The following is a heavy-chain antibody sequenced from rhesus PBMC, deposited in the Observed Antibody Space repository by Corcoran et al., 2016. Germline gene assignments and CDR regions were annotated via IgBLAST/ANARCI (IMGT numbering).Heavy chain of an antibody. CDR1: GYSFTSSW. CDR3: AKGVASWGDFDY. CDR2: LYPGDSDT. Sequence: VQLVQSGAEVKRPGESLRISCKTSGYSFTSSWVSWVRQLPGKVLEWMGCLYPGDSDTRYNPSFQGHVTSSADKSLSTTYLQWSSLKASATATYYCAKGVASWGDFDYWGQGVLVTVSS. J-gene: IGHJ4*01. D-gene: IGHD7-45*01. V-gene: IGHV5S1*01.